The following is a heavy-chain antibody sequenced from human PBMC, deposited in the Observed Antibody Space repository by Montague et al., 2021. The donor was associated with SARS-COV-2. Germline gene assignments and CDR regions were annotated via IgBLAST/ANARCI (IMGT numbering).Heavy chain of an antibody. D-gene: IGHD3-22*01. CDR3: ARGAPTISMILVVMTGAGWYFDL. CDR2: IYYSGST. CDR1: DDSISSSSYY. J-gene: IGHJ2*01. V-gene: IGHV4-39*07. Sequence: SETLSLTCTVSDDSISSSSYYWAWIRQPPGKGLEWIGSIYYSGSTYYNPSLRSRVTISVDTSKNQFSLKLSAVTAADTAVYYCARGAPTISMILVVMTGAGWYFDLWGRGTLVTVSS.